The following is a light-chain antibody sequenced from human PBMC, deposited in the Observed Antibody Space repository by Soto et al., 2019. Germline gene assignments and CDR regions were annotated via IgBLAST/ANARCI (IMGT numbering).Light chain of an antibody. Sequence: QSALTQPASVSGSPGQSITISCTGTSGDVGGYNLVSWYLQHPGKVPKLLIYEDYRRPSGVSTRFSASKSGNTASLTISGLQPEDEAHNYCCSYAGGDPFVLFGGGTKLTVL. CDR1: SGDVGGYNL. CDR3: CSYAGGDPFVL. V-gene: IGLV2-23*01. CDR2: EDY. J-gene: IGLJ2*01.